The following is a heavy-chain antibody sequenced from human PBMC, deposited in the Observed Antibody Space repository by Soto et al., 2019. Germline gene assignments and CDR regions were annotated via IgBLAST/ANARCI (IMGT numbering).Heavy chain of an antibody. J-gene: IGHJ4*02. Sequence: SETLSLTCTVSGGSISSYDYYWSWIRQPPGKGLECIGYIYYSGSTYYNPSLKSRVTISVDTSKNQFSLKLSSVTAADTAVYYCARTLRRGPPFDYWSQGTLFTVS. V-gene: IGHV4-30-4*01. D-gene: IGHD3-10*01. CDR1: GGSISSYDYY. CDR3: ARTLRRGPPFDY. CDR2: IYYSGST.